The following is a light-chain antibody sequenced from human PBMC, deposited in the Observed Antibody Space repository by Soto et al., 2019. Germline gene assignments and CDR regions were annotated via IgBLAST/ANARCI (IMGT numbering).Light chain of an antibody. J-gene: IGKJ2*01. Sequence: EIVLTQSPGTLSLSPGERATLSCRASQSISSTYLAWYQQKPGQAPRLLIYGASSRATGIPDRFSGSGSGTDFTLSISRLEPEDLAVDYCQQYCGSPPYTFGQGTKLEIK. CDR3: QQYCGSPPYT. CDR1: QSISSTY. V-gene: IGKV3-20*01. CDR2: GAS.